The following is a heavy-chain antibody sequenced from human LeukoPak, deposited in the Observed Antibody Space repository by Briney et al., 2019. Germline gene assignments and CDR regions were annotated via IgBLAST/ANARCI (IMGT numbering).Heavy chain of an antibody. D-gene: IGHD3-10*01. J-gene: IGHJ5*02. CDR2: IKQDGSEK. V-gene: IGHV3-7*01. CDR3: ARENPAPLLWFGGPPGWSKFDP. CDR1: GFTFSSYS. Sequence: PGGSLRLSCAASGFTFSSYSMSWVRQAPGKGLEWVANIKQDGSEKYYVDSVKGRFTISRDNAKNSLYLQMNSLRAEDTAVYYCARENPAPLLWFGGPPGWSKFDPWGQGTLVTVSS.